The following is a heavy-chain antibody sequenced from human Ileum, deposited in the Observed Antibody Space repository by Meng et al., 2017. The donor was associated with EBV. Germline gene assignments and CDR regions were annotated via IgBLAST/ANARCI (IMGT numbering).Heavy chain of an antibody. CDR1: GGSISSSKYC. V-gene: IGHV4-39*01. CDR3: AMGPDYAKTGY. CDR2: ICYTDYT. Sequence: QPRLQDAGPGLVKPSETLLPTCSVSGGSISSSKYCWGWIRQPPGKGLEWIQSICYTDYTYYNPSLKSRVTISADKSKNQFSLRLNSLTAADTAVYYCAMGPDYAKTGYWGQGTLVTVSS. J-gene: IGHJ4*02. D-gene: IGHD4-17*01.